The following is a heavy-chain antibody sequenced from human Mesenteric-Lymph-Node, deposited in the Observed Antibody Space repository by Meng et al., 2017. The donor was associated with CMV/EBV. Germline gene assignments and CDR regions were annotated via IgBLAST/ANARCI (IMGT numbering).Heavy chain of an antibody. D-gene: IGHD1-26*01. CDR3: ARTDISGGYGGGFTFDF. CDR2: IYYSGST. V-gene: IGHV4-59*01. CDR1: GGSISSYY. Sequence: GSLRLSCTVSGGSISSYYWSWSRQPPGKGLEWIGYIYYSGSTNYNPSLKSRVTISVDTSKNQCSLRLSSVTAADTAIYYCARTDISGGYGGGFTFDFWGQGTLVTVSS. J-gene: IGHJ4*02.